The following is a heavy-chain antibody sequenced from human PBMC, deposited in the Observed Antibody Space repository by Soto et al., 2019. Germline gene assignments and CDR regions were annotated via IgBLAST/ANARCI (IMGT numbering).Heavy chain of an antibody. CDR2: IYHTGNT. CDR1: GGSILNSLSY. D-gene: IGHD3-22*01. CDR3: ARDDYDSSDYTTNWFDP. J-gene: IGHJ5*02. V-gene: IGHV4-39*01. Sequence: SETLSLSCTVAGGSILNSLSYWAWSSEPPGKGLEWIGSIYHTGNTYYNPSLRSRVTISVDTSKNQFSLKLTSVTAADTAVYYCARDDYDSSDYTTNWFDPWGQGTLVTVS.